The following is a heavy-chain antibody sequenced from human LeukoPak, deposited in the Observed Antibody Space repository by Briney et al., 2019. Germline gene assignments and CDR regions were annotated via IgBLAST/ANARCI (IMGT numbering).Heavy chain of an antibody. D-gene: IGHD4-23*01. Sequence: GGSLRLSCAASGFTFSSYAMTWVRQAPGKGLEWLSAIGGGGCCASYPDSVKGRFTISRDNSRNTLYLQMNSLRVEDTAVYYCAKRVTTVEPSVVDVWGQGTAVTVSS. V-gene: IGHV3-23*01. CDR2: IGGGGCCA. J-gene: IGHJ6*02. CDR3: AKRVTTVEPSVVDV. CDR1: GFTFSSYA.